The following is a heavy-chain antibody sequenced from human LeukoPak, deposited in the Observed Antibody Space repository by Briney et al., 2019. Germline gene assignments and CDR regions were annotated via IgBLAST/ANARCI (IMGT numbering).Heavy chain of an antibody. CDR1: GSLFTRYW. Sequence: RGGSLKISCQGSGSLFTRYWIGWGRQMAGKGLEWLGIIYPCDSDTRYSPAFQVQVTISADTSISTAYLQWSSLKASDTAMYYCARPGYSFPPDAFDIWGQGTMVTVSS. CDR2: IYPCDSDT. D-gene: IGHD5-18*01. V-gene: IGHV5-51*01. J-gene: IGHJ3*02. CDR3: ARPGYSFPPDAFDI.